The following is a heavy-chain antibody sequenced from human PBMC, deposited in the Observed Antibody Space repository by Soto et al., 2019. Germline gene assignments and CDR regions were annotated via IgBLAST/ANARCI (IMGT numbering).Heavy chain of an antibody. CDR1: GYTLNEVA. D-gene: IGHD4-17*01. J-gene: IGHJ5*02. CDR3: TTYHGDYNFDH. V-gene: IGHV1-24*01. Sequence: QVQLVQSGAEVKKPGASVKVSCKVSGYTLNEVAMDWVRQAPGKGLEWLGRFDPDEAEPIYAQHFQGRVTMTEDTSTETVYMELSSLRSEDTALYFCTTYHGDYNFDHWGQGNLVTVSS. CDR2: FDPDEAEP.